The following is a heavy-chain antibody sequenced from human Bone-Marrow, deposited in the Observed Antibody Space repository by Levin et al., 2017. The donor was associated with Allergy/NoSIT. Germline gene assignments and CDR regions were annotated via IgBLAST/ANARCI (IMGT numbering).Heavy chain of an antibody. V-gene: IGHV3-7*01. CDR1: REW. CDR2: IKQDGSEK. Sequence: REWRSEGRRAPGKGLEWVANIKQDGSEKYYVDSVKGRFTISRDNAKNSLYLQMNSLRAEDTAVYYCARTSSGSYYGGAFDIWGQGTMVTVSS. J-gene: IGHJ3*02. CDR3: ARTSSGSYYGGAFDI. D-gene: IGHD1-26*01.